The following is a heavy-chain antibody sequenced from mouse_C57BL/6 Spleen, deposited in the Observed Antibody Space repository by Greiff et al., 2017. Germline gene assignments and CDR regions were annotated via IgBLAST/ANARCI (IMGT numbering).Heavy chain of an antibody. J-gene: IGHJ1*03. CDR3: ARGAIYYGSNWYFDV. CDR1: GYTFTSYW. D-gene: IGHD1-1*01. CDR2: IDPSDSYT. Sequence: VQLQQPGAELVMPGASVKLSCKASGYTFTSYWMHWVKQRPGQGLEWIGEIDPSDSYTNYNQKFKGKSTLTVDKSSSTAYMQLSSLTSEDSAVYYCARGAIYYGSNWYFDVWGTGTTVTVSS. V-gene: IGHV1-69*01.